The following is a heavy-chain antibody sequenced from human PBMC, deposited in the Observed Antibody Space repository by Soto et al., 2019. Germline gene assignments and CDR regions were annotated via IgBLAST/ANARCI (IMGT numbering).Heavy chain of an antibody. J-gene: IGHJ6*02. D-gene: IGHD6-13*01. CDR3: ARVPSFGSSSLTFYYYYGMDV. CDR2: IYHSGST. Sequence: PSETLSLTCAVSGGSISSSNWWSWVRQPPGKGLEWIGEIYHSGSTNYNPSLKSRVTISVDKSKNQFSLKLSSVTAADTAVYYCARVPSFGSSSLTFYYYYGMDVWGQGTTVTVS. V-gene: IGHV4-4*02. CDR1: GGSISSSNW.